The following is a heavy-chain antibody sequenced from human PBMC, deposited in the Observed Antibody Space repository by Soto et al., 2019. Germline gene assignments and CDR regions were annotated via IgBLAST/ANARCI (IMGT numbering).Heavy chain of an antibody. CDR2: VSIGGST. V-gene: IGHV3-23*01. CDR1: GFTFSSYA. J-gene: IGHJ4*02. Sequence: LRLSCAASGFTFSSYAMGWVRQGPGKGLEWVAVVSIGGSTHYADSVRGRFTISRDNSENTLSLQMNSLTAEDTAVYFCAKRRGAGGHFDYWGQGALVTVSS. CDR3: AKRRGAGGHFDY. D-gene: IGHD2-15*01.